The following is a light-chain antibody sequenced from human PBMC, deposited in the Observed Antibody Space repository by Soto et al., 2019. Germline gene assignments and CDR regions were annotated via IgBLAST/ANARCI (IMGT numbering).Light chain of an antibody. CDR1: TSNIANNY. CDR2: END. Sequence: QSVLTQPPSVSAAPGQTVTISCSGTTSNIANNYVFWYQQLPGTVPKLLIYENDKRPSEIPDRFSGSKSGTSATLGITGLQTGDEADYYCGTWDTSLGAGVFGGGTQLTVL. CDR3: GTWDTSLGAGV. V-gene: IGLV1-51*02. J-gene: IGLJ3*02.